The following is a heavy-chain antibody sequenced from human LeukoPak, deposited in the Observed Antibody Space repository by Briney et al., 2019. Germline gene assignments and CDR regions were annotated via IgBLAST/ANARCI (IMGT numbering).Heavy chain of an antibody. D-gene: IGHD5-18*01. V-gene: IGHV1-18*01. J-gene: IGHJ4*02. Sequence: GSSVKVSCKASGGTFTSYGISWVRQAPGQGLEWMGWISAYNGNTNYAQKLQGRVTMTTDTSTSTAYMELRSLRSDDTAVYYCARERLTHARGYSYGYNYWGQGTLVTVSS. CDR2: ISAYNGNT. CDR3: ARERLTHARGYSYGYNY. CDR1: GGTFTSYG.